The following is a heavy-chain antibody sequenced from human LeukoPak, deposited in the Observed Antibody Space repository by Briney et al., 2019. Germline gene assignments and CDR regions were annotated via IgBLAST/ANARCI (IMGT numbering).Heavy chain of an antibody. Sequence: SGGSLRLSCAASGFTFSHFTINWVRQAPGRGLEWVSTISGSSTYIYYADSVKGRFTISRDDAKNSLYLQMNSLRAEDTAVYYCAKELSGWYFDYWGQGTLVTVSS. CDR1: GFTFSHFT. V-gene: IGHV3-21*01. CDR3: AKELSGWYFDY. J-gene: IGHJ4*02. D-gene: IGHD6-25*01. CDR2: ISGSSTYI.